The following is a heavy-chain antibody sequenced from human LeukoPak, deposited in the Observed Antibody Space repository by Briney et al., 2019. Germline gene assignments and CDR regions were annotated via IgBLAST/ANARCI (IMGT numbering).Heavy chain of an antibody. Sequence: GESLKISCQDSGFTFTNYWIGWVRQMPGKGLEWMGIIHSTDSHAKYSPSFQGQVTISVDKSISTAYLQWRGLKASDTAIYYCARRTGGSYSWNVFDIWGQGTMVTVSS. CDR2: IHSTDSHA. D-gene: IGHD1-26*01. CDR1: GFTFTNYW. J-gene: IGHJ3*02. CDR3: ARRTGGSYSWNVFDI. V-gene: IGHV5-51*01.